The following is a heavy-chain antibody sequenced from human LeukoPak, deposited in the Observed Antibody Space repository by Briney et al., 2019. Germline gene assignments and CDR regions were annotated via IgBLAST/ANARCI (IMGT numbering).Heavy chain of an antibody. CDR1: GFTFRHYW. V-gene: IGHV3-7*01. CDR2: INQDGSEE. J-gene: IGHJ4*02. Sequence: GGSLRLSCVASGFTFRHYWMTWVRQAPGKGLEWVAHINQDGSEEHYMDSVKARFTISRDNAKNSLSLQMNSLRAEDTAVYYCLRDGAVSGYDLLDYWGQGTLATVSS. D-gene: IGHD5-12*01. CDR3: LRDGAVSGYDLLDY.